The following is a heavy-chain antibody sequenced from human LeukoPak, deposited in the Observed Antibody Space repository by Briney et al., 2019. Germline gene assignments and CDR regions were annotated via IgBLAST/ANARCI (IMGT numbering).Heavy chain of an antibody. CDR2: IYYSGST. CDR1: GGSISSSSYY. J-gene: IGHJ6*02. Sequence: SETLSLTCTVSGGSISSSSYYWGWIRQPPGKGLEWIGSIYYSGSTYYNPSLKSRVTISVDTSKNQFSLKLSSVTAADTAVYYCAVPSSYYYYGMDVWGQGTTVTVSS. CDR3: AVPSSYYYYGMDV. V-gene: IGHV4-39*01.